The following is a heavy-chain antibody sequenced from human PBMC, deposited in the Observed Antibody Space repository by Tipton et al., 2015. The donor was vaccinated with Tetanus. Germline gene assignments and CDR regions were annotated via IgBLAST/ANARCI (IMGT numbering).Heavy chain of an antibody. Sequence: SLRLSCAASGFTFSSYAMSWVRQAPGKGLEWVSAISGSGGSTYYADSVKGRFTISRDNSKNTLYLQMNSLRAEDTAVYYCAKARDYNRGEFDYWGQGTLVTVSS. CDR1: GFTFSSYA. D-gene: IGHD3-16*01. CDR2: ISGSGGST. J-gene: IGHJ4*02. CDR3: AKARDYNRGEFDY. V-gene: IGHV3-23*01.